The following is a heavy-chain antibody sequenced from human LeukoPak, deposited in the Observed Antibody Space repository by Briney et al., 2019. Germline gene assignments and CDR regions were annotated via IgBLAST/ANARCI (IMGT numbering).Heavy chain of an antibody. Sequence: GRSLRLSCAASSFTASSYAGTGVRRPPGRGLGGVSAISVIGGSTYYADAVKGRFTISRDNSKNTLYLQMNSLRAEDTAVYYCAKPTYYYDSSGYWAFDIWGQGTMVTVSS. CDR2: ISVIGGST. CDR3: AKPTYYYDSSGYWAFDI. CDR1: SFTASSYA. V-gene: IGHV3-23*01. D-gene: IGHD3-22*01. J-gene: IGHJ3*02.